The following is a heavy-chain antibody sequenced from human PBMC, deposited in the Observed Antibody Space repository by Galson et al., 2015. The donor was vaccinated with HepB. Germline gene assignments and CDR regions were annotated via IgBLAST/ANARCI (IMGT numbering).Heavy chain of an antibody. CDR3: ARDSSGWYGGFDY. CDR1: GFTFSSYS. V-gene: IGHV3-21*01. Sequence: SLRLSCAASGFTFSSYSMNWVRQAPGKGLEWVSSISSSSSYIYYADSVKGRFTISRDNAKNSLYLQMNSLRAEDTAVYYCARDSSGWYGGFDYWGQGTLVTVSS. J-gene: IGHJ4*02. D-gene: IGHD6-19*01. CDR2: ISSSSSYI.